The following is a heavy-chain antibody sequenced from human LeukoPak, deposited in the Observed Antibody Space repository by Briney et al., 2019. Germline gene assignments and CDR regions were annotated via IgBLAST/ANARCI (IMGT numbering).Heavy chain of an antibody. CDR1: GFTFSNYW. J-gene: IGHJ4*02. CDR2: IKQDGSEK. V-gene: IGHV3-7*01. Sequence: GGSLRLSCAASGFTFSNYWMSWARQAPGKGLEWVANIKQDGSEKYYVDSVKGRFTISRDNAKNSLYLQMNSLRAEDTATYYCARAAKTYDYWGQGTLVTVSS. CDR3: ARAAKTYDY.